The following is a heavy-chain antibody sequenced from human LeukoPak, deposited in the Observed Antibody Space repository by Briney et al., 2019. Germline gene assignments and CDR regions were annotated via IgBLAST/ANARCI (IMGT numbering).Heavy chain of an antibody. J-gene: IGHJ4*02. D-gene: IGHD2-15*01. CDR2: IYSGGNT. V-gene: IGHV3-53*01. CDR1: GFTVSGNS. Sequence: GGSLRLSCTVSGFTVSGNSMSWVRQAPGKGLEWVSFIYSGGNTHYSDSVKGRFTISRDNSKNTLYLQMNSLRAEDTAVYYCARGPYCSGGSCYSLGHFDYWGQGTLVTVSS. CDR3: ARGPYCSGGSCYSLGHFDY.